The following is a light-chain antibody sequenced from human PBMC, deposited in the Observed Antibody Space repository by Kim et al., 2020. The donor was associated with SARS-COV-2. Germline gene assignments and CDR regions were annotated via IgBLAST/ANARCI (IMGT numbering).Light chain of an antibody. CDR1: SSDVGSYNL. J-gene: IGLJ1*01. CDR2: EVS. V-gene: IGLV2-23*02. Sequence: QSITVSCTGTSSDVGSYNLVSWYQHHPGKAPKLMIYEVSKRPSGVSDRFSGSKSANTASLTISGLQAEDEADYFCSSYAGSSTLYVFGTGTQLTVL. CDR3: SSYAGSSTLYV.